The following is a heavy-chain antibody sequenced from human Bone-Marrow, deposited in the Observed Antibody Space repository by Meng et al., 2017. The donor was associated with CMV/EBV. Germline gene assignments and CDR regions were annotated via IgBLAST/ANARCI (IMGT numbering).Heavy chain of an antibody. D-gene: IGHD6-13*01. CDR2: ISWDGGST. CDR1: GFTVSSNY. J-gene: IGHJ5*02. V-gene: IGHV3-43D*03. CDR3: ARSRRFDP. Sequence: GGSLRLSCAASGFTVSSNYMSWVRQAPGKGLEWVSLISWDGGSTYYADSVKGRFTISRDNSKNSLYLQMNRLRSDDTAVYYCARSRRFDPWGQGTLVTVSS.